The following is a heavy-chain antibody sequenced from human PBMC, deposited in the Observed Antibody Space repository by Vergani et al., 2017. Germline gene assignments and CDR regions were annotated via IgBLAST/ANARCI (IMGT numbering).Heavy chain of an antibody. J-gene: IGHJ6*02. CDR2: IDWDDDE. V-gene: IGHV2-70*17. CDR3: ARIPCYCKSSSCYIPGMVV. CDR1: GSSLTTSGMC. D-gene: IGHD2-2*02. Sequence: QVTLRESGPALVKPTQTLTLTCTVSGSSLTTSGMCVTWIRQPPGKALECLARIDWDDDEFYTTSLKTRLTVSKDTSRNQAVLRMINMDPVDTATYYGARIPCYCKSSSCYIPGMVVWGQGTTVTVSS.